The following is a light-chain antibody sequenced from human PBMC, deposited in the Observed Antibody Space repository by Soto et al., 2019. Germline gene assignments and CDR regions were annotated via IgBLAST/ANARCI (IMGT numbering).Light chain of an antibody. J-gene: IGKJ5*01. CDR1: QSISTW. V-gene: IGKV1-5*03. CDR2: KAS. CDR3: QQYNVFPIT. Sequence: DIQMTQSPSTLSASIGDKVTITCRASQSISTWLAWYQQKSGKAPKLLIYKASTLESGVPSRFSGSGSGTDFTLTISSLQPDDLATYYYQQYNVFPITFGQGTRLEIK.